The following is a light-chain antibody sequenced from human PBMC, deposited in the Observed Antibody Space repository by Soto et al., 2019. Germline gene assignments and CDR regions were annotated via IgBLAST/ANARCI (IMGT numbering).Light chain of an antibody. V-gene: IGKV3-20*01. Sequence: EIVLTQSPGTLSLSPGERATLSCRASQSVSSSHLAWYQQKPGQAPRLLIYGASSRATGIPDRFSGSGSGTDFTLTISRLQPEDFAVYYCLQHETFPYIFGPGTTVDVK. CDR3: LQHETFPYI. J-gene: IGKJ3*01. CDR1: QSVSSSH. CDR2: GAS.